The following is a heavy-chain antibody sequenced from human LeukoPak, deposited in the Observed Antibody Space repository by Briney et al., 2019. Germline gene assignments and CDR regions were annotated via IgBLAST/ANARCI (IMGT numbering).Heavy chain of an antibody. J-gene: IGHJ6*03. D-gene: IGHD1/OR15-1a*01. CDR1: GFTFSSYS. V-gene: IGHV3-7*01. CDR3: ARVRREMKRSLGRTTEYSYYYYMDV. CDR2: IKHDGSEK. Sequence: GGSLRLSCAASGFTFSSYSMNWVRQGPGKGLEWVANIKHDGSEKYYIDSVKGRFTISRDNAKNSVYLQMNRLRAEDTAVYYCARVRREMKRSLGRTTEYSYYYYMDVWGKGTTVTVSS.